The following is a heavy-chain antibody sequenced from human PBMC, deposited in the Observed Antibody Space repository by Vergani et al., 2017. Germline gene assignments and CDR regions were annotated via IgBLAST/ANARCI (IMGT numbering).Heavy chain of an antibody. Sequence: QVQLVESGGGVVQPGRSLRLSCAASGFTFSSYAMHWVRQAPGKGLEWVAVISYDGSNKYYADSVKGRFTISRDNSKKTLYLQMNSLRAEDTAVYYCASTGITIFGVANGAFDIWGQGTMVTVSS. D-gene: IGHD3-3*01. CDR2: ISYDGSNK. J-gene: IGHJ3*02. CDR1: GFTFSSYA. V-gene: IGHV3-30-3*01. CDR3: ASTGITIFGVANGAFDI.